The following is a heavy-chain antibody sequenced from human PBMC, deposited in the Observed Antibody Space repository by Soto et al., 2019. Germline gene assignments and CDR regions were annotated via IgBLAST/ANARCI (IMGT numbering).Heavy chain of an antibody. CDR2: INTGNGNT. J-gene: IGHJ1*01. V-gene: IGHV1-3*04. D-gene: IGHD6-13*01. CDR3: ARDLGSSWYPEYFQH. CDR1: EYTFTTYA. Sequence: GASVKVSCKASEYTFTTYAMHWVRQAPGQRLEWMGWINTGNGNTKYSQKFQGRVTITRDTSASTAYMELSSLRSEDTAMYYCARDLGSSWYPEYFQHWGQGTLVTVSS.